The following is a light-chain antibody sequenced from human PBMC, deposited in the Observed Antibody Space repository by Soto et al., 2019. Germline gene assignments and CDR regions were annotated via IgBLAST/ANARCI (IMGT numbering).Light chain of an antibody. CDR2: AAS. Sequence: DILLTQSPSFLSSSVGDRVTITCRASQSVNTYLAWYQQKAGQAPKLLIYAASNWQSGVPSRFSGRGSGTDFTLTVESLQPEDFATYYCQQCYSKPFTFGQGTNVDI. V-gene: IGKV1-39*01. CDR3: QQCYSKPFT. CDR1: QSVNTY. J-gene: IGKJ3*01.